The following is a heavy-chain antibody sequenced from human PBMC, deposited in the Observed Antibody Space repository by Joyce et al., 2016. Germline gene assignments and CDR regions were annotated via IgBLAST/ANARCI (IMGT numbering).Heavy chain of an antibody. CDR2: ISSTGSTI. V-gene: IGHV3-11*01. Sequence: QVQLVESGGGLVKPGGSLRLSCAASGFTFSDYYMSWIRQAQGKGLEWVSYISSTGSTIYYADSVKGRFTMSRNNAKNSLYLQMNSLRAEDTAVYYCARGPGYCSTTTCSPGDGMDVWGQGTTVTVSS. CDR3: ARGPGYCSTTTCSPGDGMDV. J-gene: IGHJ6*02. D-gene: IGHD2-2*01. CDR1: GFTFSDYY.